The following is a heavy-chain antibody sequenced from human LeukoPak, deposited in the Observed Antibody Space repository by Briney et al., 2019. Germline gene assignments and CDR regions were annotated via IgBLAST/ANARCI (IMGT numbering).Heavy chain of an antibody. D-gene: IGHD6-19*01. CDR3: ARGEVDSSGWDCFHF. J-gene: IGHJ4*02. V-gene: IGHV1-24*01. Sequence: ASVKVSCKVSGYTLTELSMHWVRQAPGKGLEWMGGFGPEDGETIYAQKFQGRVTMTEDTSISTAYMELSSLRSDDTAVYYCARGEVDSSGWDCFHFWGQGALVTVSS. CDR2: FGPEDGET. CDR1: GYTLTELS.